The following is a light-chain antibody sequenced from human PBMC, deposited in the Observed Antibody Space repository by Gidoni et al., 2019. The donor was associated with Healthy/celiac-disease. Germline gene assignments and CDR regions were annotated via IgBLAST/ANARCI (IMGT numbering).Light chain of an antibody. V-gene: IGKV3-11*01. CDR3: QQRSNWPLYT. J-gene: IGKJ2*01. CDR2: DAS. Sequence: VLTQSPATLSLSPGERATLSCRASQSVSSYLAWYQQKPGQAPRLLIYDASNRATGIPARFSGSGSGTDFTLTISSLEPEEFAVYYCQQRSNWPLYTFGQGTKLEIK. CDR1: QSVSSY.